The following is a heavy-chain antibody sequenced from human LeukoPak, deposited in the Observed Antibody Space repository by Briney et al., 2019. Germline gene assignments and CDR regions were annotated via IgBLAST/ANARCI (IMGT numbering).Heavy chain of an antibody. CDR1: GFTSSSYA. CDR2: ISGSGGST. D-gene: IGHD6-19*01. Sequence: GGSLRLSGAASGFTSSSYAMSWVRQAPGKGLEWVSAISGSGGSTYYADSVKGRFTISRDNSKNTLYLQMNSLRAEDTAVYYCAKAPVAGSDYWGQGTLVTVSS. V-gene: IGHV3-23*01. J-gene: IGHJ4*02. CDR3: AKAPVAGSDY.